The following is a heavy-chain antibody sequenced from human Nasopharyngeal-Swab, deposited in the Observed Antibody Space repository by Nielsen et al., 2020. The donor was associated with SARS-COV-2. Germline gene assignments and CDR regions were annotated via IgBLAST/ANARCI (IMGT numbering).Heavy chain of an antibody. D-gene: IGHD6-19*01. CDR3: ARDSGVAGTKYYYYGMDV. CDR2: IYYSGST. Sequence: PGKGLEWIGYIYYSGSTYYNPSLKSRVTISVGTSKNQFSLKLSSVTAADTAVYYCARDSGVAGTKYYYYGMDVWGQGTTVTVSS. V-gene: IGHV4-30-4*01. J-gene: IGHJ6*02.